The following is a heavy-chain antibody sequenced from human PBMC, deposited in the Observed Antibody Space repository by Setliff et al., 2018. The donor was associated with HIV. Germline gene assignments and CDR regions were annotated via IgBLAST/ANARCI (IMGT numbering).Heavy chain of an antibody. V-gene: IGHV4-4*07. J-gene: IGHJ4*02. Sequence: SETLSLTCTVSGGSINTYYWSWIRQPAGKGLEWIGRFYTSGSTNYNPSLKSRVTMSVDTSKNQFSLKLSSVTAADTAVYYCARDRLTYYFVYWGQGILVTVSS. CDR2: FYTSGST. D-gene: IGHD3-22*01. CDR3: ARDRLTYYFVY. CDR1: GGSINTYY.